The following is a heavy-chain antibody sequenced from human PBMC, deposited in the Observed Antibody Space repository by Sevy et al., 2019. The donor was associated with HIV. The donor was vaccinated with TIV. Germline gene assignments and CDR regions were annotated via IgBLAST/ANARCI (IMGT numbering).Heavy chain of an antibody. CDR1: GFASGDYA. CDR2: IRTKPYGGTA. D-gene: IGHD6-6*01. J-gene: IGHJ6*02. V-gene: IGHV3-49*03. Sequence: GGSLRLSCTASGFASGDYAMTWIRQVPGKGLEWVGFIRTKPYGGTADYAASAKGRFTISRDDSKSIAYLQMSNLKTEDTAVYYCSRGAFGSSAGIHYYGLDVWGQGTTVTVSS. CDR3: SRGAFGSSAGIHYYGLDV.